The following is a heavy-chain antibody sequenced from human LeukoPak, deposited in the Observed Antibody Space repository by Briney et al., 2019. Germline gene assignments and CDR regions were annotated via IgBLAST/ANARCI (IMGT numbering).Heavy chain of an antibody. V-gene: IGHV4-34*01. D-gene: IGHD2-21*02. J-gene: IGHJ4*02. CDR2: INHSGST. Sequence: PSETLSLTCAVYGVSFSGYYWSWIRQPPGKGLEWIGEINHSGSTNYNPSLKSRVTISVDTSKNQFSLKLSSVTAADTAVYYCAARGAPYCGGDCYLGIDYWGQGTLVTVSS. CDR1: GVSFSGYY. CDR3: AARGAPYCGGDCYLGIDY.